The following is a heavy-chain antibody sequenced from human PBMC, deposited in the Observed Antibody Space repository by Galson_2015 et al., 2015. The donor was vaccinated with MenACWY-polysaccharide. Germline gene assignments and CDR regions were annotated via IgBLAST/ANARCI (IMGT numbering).Heavy chain of an antibody. CDR3: ARGPDRYCSSTSCFKCDF. Sequence: SVKVSCKASGYTFVSYGISWVRQAPGQGLEWMGWISAYNDNTKYTQKFQGRVTMTKDTSTRTTYMELRSLRSDDTAVYYCARGPDRYCSSTSCFKCDFWGQGTLVTVSS. J-gene: IGHJ4*02. V-gene: IGHV1-18*01. D-gene: IGHD2-2*01. CDR2: ISAYNDNT. CDR1: GYTFVSYG.